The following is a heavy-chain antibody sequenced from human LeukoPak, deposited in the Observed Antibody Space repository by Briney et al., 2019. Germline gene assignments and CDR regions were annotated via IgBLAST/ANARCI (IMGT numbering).Heavy chain of an antibody. D-gene: IGHD6-13*01. J-gene: IGHJ4*02. CDR1: GGSINSDGYY. Sequence: SETLSLTCTVSGGSINSDGYYWSWIRQPPGKGLEWIGYIFYTGNTYYNPSLKSRVTISLHTSKDHFSLKLTSVTAADTAVYYCARVPRVGSSYHGFDYWGQGTLAAVSS. CDR3: ARVPRVGSSYHGFDY. V-gene: IGHV4-30-4*08. CDR2: IFYTGNT.